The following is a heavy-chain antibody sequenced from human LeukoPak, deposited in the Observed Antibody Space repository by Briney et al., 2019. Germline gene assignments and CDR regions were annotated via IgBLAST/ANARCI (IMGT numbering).Heavy chain of an antibody. CDR2: INAYNGNT. V-gene: IGHV1-18*01. Sequence: GASVKVSCKASGGTFSSYAISWVRQAPGQGLEWMGWINAYNGNTNYAQMLQGRVTMTTDTSTSTAYMELGSLRSDDTAVYYCVRWAGRLISSSWSDYWGQGTLVTVSS. D-gene: IGHD6-13*01. CDR3: VRWAGRLISSSWSDY. J-gene: IGHJ4*02. CDR1: GGTFSSYA.